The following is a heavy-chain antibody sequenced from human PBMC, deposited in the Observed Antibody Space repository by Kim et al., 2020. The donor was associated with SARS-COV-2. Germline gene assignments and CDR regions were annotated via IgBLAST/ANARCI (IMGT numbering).Heavy chain of an antibody. J-gene: IGHJ6*02. Sequence: KGRFTISRDKSKNTLYLQMNSLRAEDTAVYYCARDFGAYYDFWSGYGMDVWGQGTTVTVSS. CDR3: ARDFGAYYDFWSGYGMDV. D-gene: IGHD3-3*01. V-gene: IGHV3-30*01.